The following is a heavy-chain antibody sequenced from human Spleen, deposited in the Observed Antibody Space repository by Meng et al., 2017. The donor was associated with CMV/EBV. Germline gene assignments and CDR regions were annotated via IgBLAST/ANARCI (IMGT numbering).Heavy chain of an antibody. V-gene: IGHV4-34*01. CDR3: ARMPRSGSYYGYYYGMDV. D-gene: IGHD1-26*01. Sequence: SETLSLTCSVYGGSFSGHYWSWIRQSPGKGLEWIGEINHSGGTNYIPSLKSRVTISADTSKNQFSLKLSSVTAADTAVYYCARMPRSGSYYGYYYGMDVWGQGTTVTVSS. CDR1: GGSFSGHY. J-gene: IGHJ6*02. CDR2: INHSGGT.